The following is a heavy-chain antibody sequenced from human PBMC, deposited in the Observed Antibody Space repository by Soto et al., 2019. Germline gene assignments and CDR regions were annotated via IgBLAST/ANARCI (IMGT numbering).Heavy chain of an antibody. CDR1: GGSISSGGYS. J-gene: IGHJ4*02. V-gene: IGHV4-30-2*01. CDR2: IYHSGST. Sequence: SETLSLTCAVSGGSISSGGYSWSWIRQPPGKGLEWIGYIYHSGSTYYNPSLKSRVTISVDRSKNQFSLKLSSVTAADTAVYYCARGDSSGYYYSYYFDYWGQGTLVTVSS. D-gene: IGHD3-22*01. CDR3: ARGDSSGYYYSYYFDY.